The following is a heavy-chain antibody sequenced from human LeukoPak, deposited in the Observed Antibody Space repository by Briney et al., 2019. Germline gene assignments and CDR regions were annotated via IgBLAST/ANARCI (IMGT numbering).Heavy chain of an antibody. Sequence: SETLSLTCTVSGGSISSYYWSWIRQPPGKGLEWIGYIYYSGSTNYNPSLKSRVTISVDTSKNQFSLKLSSVTAADAAVYYCARAGTAMASVPFVYWGQGTLVTVSS. J-gene: IGHJ4*02. CDR3: ARAGTAMASVPFVY. CDR1: GGSISSYY. CDR2: IYYSGST. V-gene: IGHV4-59*01. D-gene: IGHD5-18*01.